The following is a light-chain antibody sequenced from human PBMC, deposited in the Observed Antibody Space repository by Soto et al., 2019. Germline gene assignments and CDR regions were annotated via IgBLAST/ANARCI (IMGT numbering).Light chain of an antibody. Sequence: SYELTQPPSVSVSPGQTASITCSGDKLGDNYVCWYHQKPGQSPVLVIYQDSKRPSGIPERFSGSNSGNTATLTISGTQPMDEADYYCQAWDRSTGVFGTGTKVTVL. CDR1: KLGDNY. CDR2: QDS. V-gene: IGLV3-1*01. J-gene: IGLJ1*01. CDR3: QAWDRSTGV.